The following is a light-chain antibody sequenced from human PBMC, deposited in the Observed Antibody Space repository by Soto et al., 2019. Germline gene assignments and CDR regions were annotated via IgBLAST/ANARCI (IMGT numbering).Light chain of an antibody. CDR1: QSVSSSY. CDR3: QQYGSSWT. Sequence: EIVLTQSPGTLSLSPGERATLSCRASQSVSSSYLAWYQQKPGQAPRLLIYGASSRATGIPDRFSGSGSGTVFTLTISRLEPEDFAVYYCQQYGSSWTFGQGTKGEIK. J-gene: IGKJ1*01. V-gene: IGKV3-20*01. CDR2: GAS.